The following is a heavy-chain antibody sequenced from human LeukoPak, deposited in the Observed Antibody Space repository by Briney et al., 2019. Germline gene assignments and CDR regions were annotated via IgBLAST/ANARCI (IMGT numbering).Heavy chain of an antibody. V-gene: IGHV3-21*01. Sequence: GGSLRLSCAASGFTFSSYAMNWVCQAPGKGLEWVSSISSSSSYIYYADSVKGRFTISRDNAKNSLYLQMNSLRAEDTAVYYCARDGSSSCPTCRYYGMDVWGQGTTVAVSS. CDR1: GFTFSSYA. CDR2: ISSSSSYI. D-gene: IGHD6-13*01. J-gene: IGHJ6*02. CDR3: ARDGSSSCPTCRYYGMDV.